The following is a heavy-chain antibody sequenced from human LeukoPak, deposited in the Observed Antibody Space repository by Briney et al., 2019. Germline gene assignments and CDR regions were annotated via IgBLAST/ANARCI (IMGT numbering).Heavy chain of an antibody. V-gene: IGHV3-23*01. CDR3: AKSYCGGDCG. CDR2: ITGNGVYT. J-gene: IGHJ4*02. Sequence: GGSLRLSCAVSGLPFGSYGMTWVRQAPGKGLEWVSGITGNGVYTYYADSVKGRFTISRDNSKSTLSLQMNSLRAEDTAVYYCAKSYCGGDCGWGPGTLVTVSS. D-gene: IGHD2-21*02. CDR1: GLPFGSYG.